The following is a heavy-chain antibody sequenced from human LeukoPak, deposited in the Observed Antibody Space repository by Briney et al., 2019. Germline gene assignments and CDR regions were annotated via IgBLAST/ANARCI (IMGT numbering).Heavy chain of an antibody. D-gene: IGHD4-17*01. CDR3: ARALTLDYGDYVNYYYYMDV. V-gene: IGHV1-69*05. J-gene: IGHJ6*03. CDR1: GGTFSSYA. Sequence: EASVKVSCKASGGTFSSYAISWVRQAPGQGLEWMGGIIPIFGTANYAQKFQGRVTITTDESTSTAYIELSSLRSEDTAVYYCARALTLDYGDYVNYYYYMDVWGKGTTVTVSS. CDR2: IIPIFGTA.